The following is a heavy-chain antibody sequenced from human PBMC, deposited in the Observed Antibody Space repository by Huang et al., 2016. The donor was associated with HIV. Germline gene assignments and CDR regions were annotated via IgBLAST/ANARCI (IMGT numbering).Heavy chain of an antibody. J-gene: IGHJ4*02. D-gene: IGHD4-17*01. CDR2: ISYDGNNK. V-gene: IGHV3-30*18. CDR3: AKDGTDGDYIGS. Sequence: QVQLAESGGGVVQSGRSLRLSCAASGFTFNKFGMHWVRQAPGKGLEWGAVISYDGNNKYYADSVKGRFTISRDNSKNTLYLQMSSLRAEDTAVYYCAKDGTDGDYIGSWGQGTLVIVSS. CDR1: GFTFNKFG.